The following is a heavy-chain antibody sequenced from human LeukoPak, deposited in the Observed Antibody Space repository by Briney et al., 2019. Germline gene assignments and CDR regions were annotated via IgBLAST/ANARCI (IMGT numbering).Heavy chain of an antibody. CDR1: GGSISSGGYY. CDR3: ARRITMIIGFQH. Sequence: SETLSLTCTVSGGSISSGGYYWSWIRQHPGKGLEWIGYIYYSGSTYYNPSLKSRVTISVDTSKNQFSLKLSSVTAADTAVYYCARRITMIIGFQHWGQGTLVTVSS. V-gene: IGHV4-39*01. J-gene: IGHJ1*01. D-gene: IGHD3-22*01. CDR2: IYYSGST.